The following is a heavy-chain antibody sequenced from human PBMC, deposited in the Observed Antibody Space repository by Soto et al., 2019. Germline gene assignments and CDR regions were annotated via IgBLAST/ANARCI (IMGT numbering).Heavy chain of an antibody. Sequence: QVQLQESGPGLVKPSQTLSLTCTVSGGSISSGVYYWIWIRQHPGKGLEWIGYIFYSGSTYYNPSLKSRVTISVDTSKSQFSLKLSSVIAADTAVYYCAIYDSSGSRGFQHWGQGTLVTVSS. J-gene: IGHJ1*01. CDR3: AIYDSSGSRGFQH. V-gene: IGHV4-31*03. CDR1: GGSISSGVYY. D-gene: IGHD3-22*01. CDR2: IFYSGST.